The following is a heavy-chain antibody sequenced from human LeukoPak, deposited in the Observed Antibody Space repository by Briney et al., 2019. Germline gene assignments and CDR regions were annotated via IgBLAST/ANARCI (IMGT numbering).Heavy chain of an antibody. CDR1: GYTFTSYG. J-gene: IGHJ4*02. D-gene: IGHD3-22*01. CDR2: ISAYNGNT. Sequence: ASVKVSCKASGYTFTSYGISWVRQAPGQGLEWMGWISAYNGNTNYAQKLQGRVTMTTDTSTSTAYMELRSLRSDDTAVYYCARMRPLYYYDSSGYLDYWGQGTLVTVSS. CDR3: ARMRPLYYYDSSGYLDY. V-gene: IGHV1-18*01.